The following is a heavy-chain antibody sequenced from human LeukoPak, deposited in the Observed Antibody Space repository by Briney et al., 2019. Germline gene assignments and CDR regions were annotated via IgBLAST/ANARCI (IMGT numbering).Heavy chain of an antibody. Sequence: GGSLRLSCGASSFTFSSYVMSWVRQAPGKGLEWVSTVSTTGGSTYYADSVKGRFTISRDNSKDTLYLQMNSLRAEDTAVYYCARSSRPPWGQGTLVTVSS. CDR3: ARSSRPP. CDR1: SFTFSSYV. D-gene: IGHD2-2*01. J-gene: IGHJ5*02. CDR2: VSTTGGST. V-gene: IGHV3-23*01.